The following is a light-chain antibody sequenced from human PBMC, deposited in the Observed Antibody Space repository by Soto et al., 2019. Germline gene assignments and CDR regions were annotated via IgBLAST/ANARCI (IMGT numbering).Light chain of an antibody. CDR2: AAS. J-gene: IGKJ1*01. Sequence: DLQMTKSQSSLSASVGDRVTITCRAMQSISSYLNWYQQKPGKAPKLLLYAASSLQSGVPSRFSGSGSGTDFTLTSSSLRPEDFATYYCQQSYSTPPTFVHGTKVQIK. V-gene: IGKV1-39*01. CDR3: QQSYSTPPT. CDR1: QSISSY.